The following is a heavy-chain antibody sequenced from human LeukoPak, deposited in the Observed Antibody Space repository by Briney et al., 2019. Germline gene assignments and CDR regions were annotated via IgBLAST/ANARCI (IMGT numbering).Heavy chain of an antibody. Sequence: PGGSLRLSCAASGFIFSSYNMNWVRQAPGKGLEWVSSISSSSTYIYYADSVKGRFTISRDNAKNSLYLRMNSLRAEDTAVYYCARSLAPGRSSDYWGQGTLVTVSS. V-gene: IGHV3-21*01. CDR1: GFIFSSYN. D-gene: IGHD1-26*01. CDR3: ARSLAPGRSSDY. CDR2: ISSSSTYI. J-gene: IGHJ4*02.